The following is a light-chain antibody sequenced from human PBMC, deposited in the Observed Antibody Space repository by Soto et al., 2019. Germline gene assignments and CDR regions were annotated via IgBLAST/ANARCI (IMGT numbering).Light chain of an antibody. CDR3: QSYDNTLSASV. Sequence: QSVLTQPPSVSGAPGQRVTNSCTGSRSNLGAGHVVHWYQQFPGRAPNLLIYGSSNRPSGVPDRFSGSKSGTSASLAITGLTAEDEADYYCQSYDNTLSASVFGWGTKLTVL. J-gene: IGLJ2*01. CDR2: GSS. CDR1: RSNLGAGHV. V-gene: IGLV1-40*01.